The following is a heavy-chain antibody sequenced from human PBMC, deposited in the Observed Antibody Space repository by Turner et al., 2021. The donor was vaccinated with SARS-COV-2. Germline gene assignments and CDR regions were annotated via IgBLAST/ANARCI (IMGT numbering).Heavy chain of an antibody. CDR3: AWWHYFDSSGYYTQAFDI. CDR2: ISSSSSYI. V-gene: IGHV3-21*02. Sequence: EVQLVESGGGLVKPGGSLRLSCAASGFTFSSYSMNWVRQAPGKGVEWVSSISSSSSYIYYADSVKCRFTISRDNAKNSLYLQMNSLRTEDTAVYYWAWWHYFDSSGYYTQAFDIWGQGTMVTVSS. CDR1: GFTFSSYS. D-gene: IGHD3-22*01. J-gene: IGHJ3*02.